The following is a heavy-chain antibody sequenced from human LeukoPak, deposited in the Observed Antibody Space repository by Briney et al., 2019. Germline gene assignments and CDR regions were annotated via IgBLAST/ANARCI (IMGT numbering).Heavy chain of an antibody. CDR1: GSTFSSYS. V-gene: IGHV3-74*01. Sequence: GGSLRLSCAASGSTFSSYSMNWVRQGPGKGLVWVSRINTDGSTTSYADSVRGRFTISRDNAKNTLYLQMNSLRAEDTAVYYCTRDTFGARDSWGQGTLVTVSS. CDR2: INTDGSTT. J-gene: IGHJ4*02. D-gene: IGHD3-10*01. CDR3: TRDTFGARDS.